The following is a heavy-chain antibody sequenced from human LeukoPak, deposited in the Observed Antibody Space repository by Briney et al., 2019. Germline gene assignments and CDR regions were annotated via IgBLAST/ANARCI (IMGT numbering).Heavy chain of an antibody. V-gene: IGHV3-11*04. CDR3: ARDLTYYDILTGPAGFDY. CDR2: ISSSGSTI. Sequence: GGSLRLSCAASGFTFSDYYMSWIRQAPGKGLEWVSYISSSGSTIYYADSVKGRFTISRDNAKNSLYLQMNSLRAEDTAVHYCARDLTYYDILTGPAGFDYWGQGTLVTVSS. D-gene: IGHD3-9*01. CDR1: GFTFSDYY. J-gene: IGHJ4*02.